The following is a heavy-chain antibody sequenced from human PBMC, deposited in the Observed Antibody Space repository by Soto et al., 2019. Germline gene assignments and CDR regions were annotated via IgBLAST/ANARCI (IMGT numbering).Heavy chain of an antibody. D-gene: IGHD6-19*01. CDR1: GGSISRYN. V-gene: IGHV4-59*04. CDR3: ASSAVTDTRYGIGV. Sequence: SETLSLTCTVSGGSISRYNWCWIRLPPGKGWEWIANFYSSGTTYYNPSLKSRVTLPVDASKNQFSLKLRSVTAADTAVYYCASSAVTDTRYGIGVWGQGTTVTVSS. J-gene: IGHJ6*02. CDR2: FYSSGTT.